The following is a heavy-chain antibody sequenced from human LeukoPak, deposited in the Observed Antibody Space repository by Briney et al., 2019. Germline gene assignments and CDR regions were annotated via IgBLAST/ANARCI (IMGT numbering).Heavy chain of an antibody. CDR1: GGSISSYY. V-gene: IGHV4-59*01. D-gene: IGHD6-19*01. CDR3: AREGLRGWYATPDY. Sequence: SETLSLTCTVSGGSISSYYWSWIRQPPGKGLEWIGYIYYSGSTNYNPSLKSRVTISVDTSKNQFSLKLSSVTAADTAVYYCAREGLRGWYATPDYWGQGTLVTVSS. CDR2: IYYSGST. J-gene: IGHJ4*02.